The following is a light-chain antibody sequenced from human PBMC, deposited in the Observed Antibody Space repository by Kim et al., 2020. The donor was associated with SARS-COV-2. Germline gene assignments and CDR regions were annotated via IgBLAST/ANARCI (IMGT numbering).Light chain of an antibody. CDR2: DVS. J-gene: IGLJ1*01. CDR1: SRDVGAYKY. CDR3: SSYARSSSYV. Sequence: QYITLSCTGNSRDVGAYKYVSWYQQHPGKAPELMIFDVSERPSGISNRFSGSKSGNTASLTISGLQAEDEADYYCSSYARSSSYVFGTGTKVTVL. V-gene: IGLV2-14*04.